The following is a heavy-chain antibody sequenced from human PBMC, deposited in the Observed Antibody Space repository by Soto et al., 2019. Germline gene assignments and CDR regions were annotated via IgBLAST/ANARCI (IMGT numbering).Heavy chain of an antibody. CDR2: IYYSGST. CDR1: VGSISSTSYY. CDR3: ARLHCISHNCVPPDP. D-gene: IGHD3-3*02. Sequence: SETHSHTCTVSVGSISSTSYYWGWFRQPQGKGLEWIGSIYYSGSTSYNPSLQSRVTMSVDTSKNQLSLNVSSVTAADTAVYYFARLHCISHNCVPPDPLSQGTLVTGSS. V-gene: IGHV4-39*01. J-gene: IGHJ5*02.